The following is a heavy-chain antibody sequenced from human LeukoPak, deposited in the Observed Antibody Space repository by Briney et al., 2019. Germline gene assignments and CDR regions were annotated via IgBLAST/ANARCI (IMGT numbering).Heavy chain of an antibody. Sequence: PGGSLRLSCAASGFPFSYYSMHWVRQAPGKGLEWVAVISYDEDNKYYADSVKGRFAISRDNSKDTLYLQMNSLRAGDTAVYYCARSPTRSLRVGEFDFWGQGTLATVSS. CDR3: ARSPTRSLRVGEFDF. CDR2: ISYDEDNK. D-gene: IGHD1-26*01. J-gene: IGHJ4*02. V-gene: IGHV3-30*09. CDR1: GFPFSYYS.